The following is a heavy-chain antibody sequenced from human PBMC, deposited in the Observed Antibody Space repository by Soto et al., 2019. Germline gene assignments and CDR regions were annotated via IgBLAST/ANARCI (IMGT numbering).Heavy chain of an antibody. CDR3: ATTWIQLWSFDY. Sequence: HPVGSLRLSCAASGFTFSSYAMHWVRQAPGKGLEWVAVISYDGSNKYYADSVKGRFTISRDNSKNTLYLQMNSLRAEDTAVYYCATTWIQLWSFDYWGQGTLVTVSS. CDR1: GFTFSSYA. V-gene: IGHV3-30-3*01. CDR2: ISYDGSNK. J-gene: IGHJ4*02. D-gene: IGHD5-18*01.